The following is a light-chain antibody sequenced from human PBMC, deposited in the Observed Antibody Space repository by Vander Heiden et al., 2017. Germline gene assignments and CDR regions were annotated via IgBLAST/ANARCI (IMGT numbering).Light chain of an antibody. CDR3: QSYDTSLSGV. V-gene: IGLV1-40*01. J-gene: IGLJ3*02. CDR2: ANT. Sequence: QSVLTQPPSVSGAPGQLVTISSTGRGANSGAGYDVQWYQQSPGTAPKLLIYANTKRPSGVPDRFSGSKSATSASLAITGLQAEDEADYYCQSYDTSLSGVFGGGTRLTVL. CDR1: GANSGAGYD.